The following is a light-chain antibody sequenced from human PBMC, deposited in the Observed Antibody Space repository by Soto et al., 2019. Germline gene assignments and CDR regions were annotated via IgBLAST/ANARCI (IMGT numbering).Light chain of an antibody. CDR3: QQYKNWWT. CDR1: QNISSN. J-gene: IGKJ1*01. Sequence: EIVMTQSPATLSVSPGEGVTLSCGASQNISSNLAWCQQKPGQAPRLLIYGASTRATGISARFSGSGSGTEFTLTISGLQSEDFAVYYCQQYKNWWTFGQGTKVDIK. CDR2: GAS. V-gene: IGKV3-15*01.